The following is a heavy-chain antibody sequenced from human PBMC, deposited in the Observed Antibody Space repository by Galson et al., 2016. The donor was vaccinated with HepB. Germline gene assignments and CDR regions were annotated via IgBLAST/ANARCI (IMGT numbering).Heavy chain of an antibody. CDR3: ASPRGTSWVYFDY. CDR1: GGTFSGFS. J-gene: IGHJ4*02. D-gene: IGHD2-2*01. V-gene: IGHV1-69*13. Sequence: SVKVSCKASGGTFSGFSITWVRQAPGEGPEWVGGIILSFGTANYAPKFRGRVTITADEATNTAFLELSGLGSEDTAVYYCASPRGTSWVYFDYWGQGTLVTVS. CDR2: IILSFGTA.